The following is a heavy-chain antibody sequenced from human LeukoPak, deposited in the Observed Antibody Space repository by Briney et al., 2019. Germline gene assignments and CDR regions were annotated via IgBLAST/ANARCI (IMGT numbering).Heavy chain of an antibody. Sequence: SSETLSLTCTVSGGSISRGDYYWSWIRQPPGKGLEWIGYIYHSGSTYYNPSLKSRVTISVDTSKNQFSLKLSSVTAADTAVYYCARASSLYDYGMDVWGQGTTVTVSS. CDR3: ARASSLYDYGMDV. V-gene: IGHV4-30-4*01. CDR1: GGSISRGDYY. CDR2: IYHSGST. J-gene: IGHJ6*02. D-gene: IGHD6-13*01.